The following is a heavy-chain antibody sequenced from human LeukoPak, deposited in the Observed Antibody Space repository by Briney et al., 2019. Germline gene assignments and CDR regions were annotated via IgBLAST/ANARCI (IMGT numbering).Heavy chain of an antibody. CDR2: ISGSGGST. J-gene: IGHJ4*02. D-gene: IGHD3-22*01. CDR3: AKDHDSSGYYHFDY. Sequence: GGSLRLSCAASGFTVSSNYMSWVRQAPGKGLEWVSAISGSGGSTYYADSVKGRFTISRDNSKNTLYLQMNSLRAEDTAVYYCAKDHDSSGYYHFDYWGQGTLVTVSS. CDR1: GFTVSSNY. V-gene: IGHV3-23*01.